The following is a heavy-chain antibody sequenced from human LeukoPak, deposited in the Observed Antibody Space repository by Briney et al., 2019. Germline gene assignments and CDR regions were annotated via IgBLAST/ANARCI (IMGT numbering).Heavy chain of an antibody. CDR2: IHHSGRS. Sequence: SETLSLTCTVSADSLSSGGHYWAWIRQFPGKGLESIGFIHHSGRSRLNSSLKDRVAISVDTSRKQFALRLSCVTASDTAMYYCARGGNRFGGFYFDYWGQGIQVIVSS. CDR1: ADSLSSGGHY. J-gene: IGHJ4*02. V-gene: IGHV4-31*03. CDR3: ARGGNRFGGFYFDY. D-gene: IGHD3-10*01.